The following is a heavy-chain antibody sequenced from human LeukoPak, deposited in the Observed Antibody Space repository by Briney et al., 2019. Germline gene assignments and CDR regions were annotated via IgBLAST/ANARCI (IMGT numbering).Heavy chain of an antibody. CDR1: GGAFSTYA. Sequence: GSSVKVSCKASGGAFSTYAISWVRLAPGQGLEWMGGIIPIFGTANYAQKFQGRVTITADESTSTAYMELSSLRSEDTAVDYCARGGNYDFWSAQGWFDPWGQGALVTVSS. CDR3: ARGGNYDFWSAQGWFDP. V-gene: IGHV1-69*01. D-gene: IGHD3-3*01. J-gene: IGHJ5*02. CDR2: IIPIFGTA.